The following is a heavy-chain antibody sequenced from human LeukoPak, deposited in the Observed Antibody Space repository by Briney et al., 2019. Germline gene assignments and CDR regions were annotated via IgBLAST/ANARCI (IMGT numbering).Heavy chain of an antibody. V-gene: IGHV3-64D*06. CDR2: ISSNGGST. J-gene: IGHJ6*02. D-gene: IGHD3-10*01. CDR3: VKAGYGSGSYYSTNYYYGMDV. Sequence: GGSLRLSCSASGFTFSSYAMHWVRQAPGKGLEYVSAISSNGGSTYYADSVKGRFTISRDNSKNTLYLQMSSLRAEDTAVYYCVKAGYGSGSYYSTNYYYGMDVWGQGTTVTVSS. CDR1: GFTFSSYA.